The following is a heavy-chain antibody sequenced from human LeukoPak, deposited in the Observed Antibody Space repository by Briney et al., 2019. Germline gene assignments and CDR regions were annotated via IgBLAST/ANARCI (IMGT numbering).Heavy chain of an antibody. V-gene: IGHV1-58*01. J-gene: IGHJ3*02. CDR3: AADPQRHRKTHLWFGEFPDAFDI. CDR1: GFTFTSSA. CDR2: IVVGSGNT. D-gene: IGHD3-10*01. Sequence: ASVKVSCKASGFTFTSSAVQWVRQACGQRLEWIGWIVVGSGNTNYAQKFQERVTITRDMSTSTAYMELSSLRSEDTAVYYCAADPQRHRKTHLWFGEFPDAFDIWGQGTMVTVSS.